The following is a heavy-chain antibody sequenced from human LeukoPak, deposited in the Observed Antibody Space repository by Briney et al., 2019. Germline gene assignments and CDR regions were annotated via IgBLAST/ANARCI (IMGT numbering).Heavy chain of an antibody. V-gene: IGHV3-23*01. CDR3: AKVFFPPPYYFNS. CDR2: ISAGDDST. J-gene: IGHJ4*02. CDR1: GFTFSSYV. D-gene: IGHD2-21*01. Sequence: GGSLLLSCAASGFTFSSYVMSWVRQTPGKGLEWVSTISAGDDSTYYADSVKGRFTISRDNSKNTLYLQMNSLRAGDTGIYYCAKVFFPPPYYFNSWGQGTLVTVSS.